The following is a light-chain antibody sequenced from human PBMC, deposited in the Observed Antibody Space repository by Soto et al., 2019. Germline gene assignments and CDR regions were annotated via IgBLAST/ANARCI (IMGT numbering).Light chain of an antibody. CDR3: SSYTTSSTLYV. CDR2: QVS. Sequence: PLTQSSSVCGSPGQSITISCTGTSSDVGNYNYVSWYQQHPGKAPQLMIFQVSNRASGVSNRFSGSKSGDTASLTISGLQAEDAADYYCSSYTTSSTLYVFGTGTKVTVL. J-gene: IGLJ1*01. V-gene: IGLV2-14*01. CDR1: SSDVGNYNY.